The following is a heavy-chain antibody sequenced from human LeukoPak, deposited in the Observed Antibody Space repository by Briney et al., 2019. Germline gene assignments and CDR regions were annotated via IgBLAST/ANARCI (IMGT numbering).Heavy chain of an antibody. Sequence: ASVKVSCKPSGYTFTGYNIHWVRQAPGQGPEWMGWINPDSGYTNYAHRFQGGVTMTRDTSISTAYMELSSLTSDDTAIYYCARSYSVSLRYYYFDYWGQGTLVTVSS. V-gene: IGHV1-2*02. D-gene: IGHD1-26*01. CDR2: INPDSGYT. J-gene: IGHJ4*02. CDR1: GYTFTGYN. CDR3: ARSYSVSLRYYYFDY.